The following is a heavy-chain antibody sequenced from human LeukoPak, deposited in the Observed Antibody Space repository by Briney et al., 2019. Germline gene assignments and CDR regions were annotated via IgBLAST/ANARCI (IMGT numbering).Heavy chain of an antibody. D-gene: IGHD1-26*01. CDR1: GFTFSSYA. CDR3: ANQVGATFN. CDR2: IGGSSDST. V-gene: IGHV3-23*01. Sequence: GGSLRLSCAASGFTFSSYAMSWVRQAPGKGLEWVSGIGGSSDSTYYADSVKGRFTISSDNSKNTLYLQMNSLRAEDTAVYYCANQVGATFNWGQGTLVTVSS. J-gene: IGHJ4*02.